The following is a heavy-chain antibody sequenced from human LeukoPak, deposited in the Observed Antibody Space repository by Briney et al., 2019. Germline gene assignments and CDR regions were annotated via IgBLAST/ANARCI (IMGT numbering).Heavy chain of an antibody. CDR1: GFTFGDYA. Sequence: PGGSLRLSCTASGFTFGDYAISWVRQAPGKGLEWVGLIRSKTYGETTEYAASVKGRFTISRDDSKSIAYVQMNSLKTEDTAVYYCARYYYDTRGYSRYFDSWGQGTLVTVSS. CDR2: IRSKTYGETT. CDR3: ARYYYDTRGYSRYFDS. J-gene: IGHJ4*02. D-gene: IGHD3-22*01. V-gene: IGHV3-49*04.